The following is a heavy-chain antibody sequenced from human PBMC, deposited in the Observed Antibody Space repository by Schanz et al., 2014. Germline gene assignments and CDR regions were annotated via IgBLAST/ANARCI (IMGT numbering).Heavy chain of an antibody. CDR2: FDPKKGEA. Sequence: QVQLLQSGSEVKKPGASVKVSCEISGYTVSALAMHWVRQAPGKGLEWLGGFDPKKGEAIYAQKFQSRVTMTEDTSTGTAYMELRSLTSEDTAVYYCATGPHIVVAFDYWGQGTLVTVSS. CDR1: GYTVSALA. CDR3: ATGPHIVVAFDY. J-gene: IGHJ4*02. V-gene: IGHV1-24*01. D-gene: IGHD2-21*01.